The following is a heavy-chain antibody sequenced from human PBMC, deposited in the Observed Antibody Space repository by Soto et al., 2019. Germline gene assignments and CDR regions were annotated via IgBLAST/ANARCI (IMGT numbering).Heavy chain of an antibody. J-gene: IGHJ6*02. D-gene: IGHD5-18*01. CDR2: ISSSSSYI. CDR1: GFTFSSYS. Sequence: PGGSLRLSCAASGFTFSSYSMNWVRQAPGKGLEWVSSISSSSSYIYYADSVKGRFTISRDNAKNSLYLQMNSLRAEDTAVYYCARDITAMAHGYGMDVCGQVTTVTDSS. V-gene: IGHV3-21*01. CDR3: ARDITAMAHGYGMDV.